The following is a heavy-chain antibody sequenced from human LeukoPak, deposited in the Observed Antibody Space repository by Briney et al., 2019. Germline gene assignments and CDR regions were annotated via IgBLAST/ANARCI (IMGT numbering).Heavy chain of an antibody. Sequence: PSETLSLTCTVSGGSISSYYWSWIRQPPGKGLEWIGYIYYSGSTNYNPSLKSRVTISVDTSKNQFSLKLSSVTAADTAVYYCARVDYDFWSGYLYYYYMDVWGKGTTVTVSS. CDR3: ARVDYDFWSGYLYYYYMDV. D-gene: IGHD3-3*01. CDR1: GGSISSYY. J-gene: IGHJ6*03. CDR2: IYYSGST. V-gene: IGHV4-59*01.